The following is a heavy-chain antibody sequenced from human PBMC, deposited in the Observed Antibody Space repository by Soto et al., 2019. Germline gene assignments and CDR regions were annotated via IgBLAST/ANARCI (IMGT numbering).Heavy chain of an antibody. D-gene: IGHD3-9*01. J-gene: IGHJ4*02. V-gene: IGHV1-69*12. CDR1: GGTFSSYA. Sequence: QVQLVQSGAEVKKPGSSVKVSCKASGGTFSSYAISWVRQAPGQGLEWMGGIIPIFGAANYAQKCQGSGTITAAESTGTDYMELSSPRSDDTAVYYCASGVAGVYAISFHYSCQGPLITASS. CDR2: IIPIFGAA. CDR3: ASGVAGVYAISFHY.